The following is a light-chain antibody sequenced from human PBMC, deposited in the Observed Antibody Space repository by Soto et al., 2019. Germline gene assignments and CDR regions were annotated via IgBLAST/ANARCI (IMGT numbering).Light chain of an antibody. Sequence: QSALTQPASVSGSPGQSITIYCTGTSSDVGGYNYVSWYQQHPGKAPKLMIYEVSNRPSGVSNRFSGSKSGNTASLTISGLQAEGEADYYFSSYSSSSTIVFGTGTKLTVL. CDR1: SSDVGGYNY. V-gene: IGLV2-14*01. J-gene: IGLJ1*01. CDR2: EVS. CDR3: SSYSSSSTIV.